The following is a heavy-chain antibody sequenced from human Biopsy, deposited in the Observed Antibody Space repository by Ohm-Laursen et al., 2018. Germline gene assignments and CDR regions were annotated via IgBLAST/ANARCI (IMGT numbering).Heavy chain of an antibody. D-gene: IGHD3-22*01. CDR1: GYTLTGYH. Sequence: SVPVSCKASGYTLTGYHVHWVRQAPGQGLEWMGWIYAKTGDTNYAQEFQGRVTMTRDTSISTAYVDLSSLRSDDTAVYYCTRGGYYYDSLAYYYWFDPWGQGTLVTVSS. CDR3: TRGGYYYDSLAYYYWFDP. J-gene: IGHJ5*02. CDR2: IYAKTGDT. V-gene: IGHV1-2*02.